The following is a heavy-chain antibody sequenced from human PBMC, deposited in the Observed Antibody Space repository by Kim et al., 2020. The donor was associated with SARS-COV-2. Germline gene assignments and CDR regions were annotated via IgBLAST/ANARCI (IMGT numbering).Heavy chain of an antibody. J-gene: IGHJ5*02. CDR3: ARDAELYYPGSWYATVWFDP. V-gene: IGHV6-1*01. Sequence: SQTLSLTCAISGDSVSSNSAAWNWIRQSPSRGLEWLGRTYYRSKWYNDYAVSVKSRITINLDTSKNQFSLQLNSVTPEDTAVYYCARDAELYYPGSWYATVWFDPWGQGTLVTVSS. CDR2: TYYRSKWYN. CDR1: GDSVSSNSAA. D-gene: IGHD6-13*01.